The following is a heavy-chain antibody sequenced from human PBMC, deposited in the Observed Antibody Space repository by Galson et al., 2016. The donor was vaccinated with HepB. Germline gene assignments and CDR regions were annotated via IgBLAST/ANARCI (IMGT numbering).Heavy chain of an antibody. D-gene: IGHD3-10*01. Sequence: SLRLSCAASGFAFRTYSMNWVRQAPGKGLEWVSSISSDSNYIYYADSVRGRFTISRDNAKNSLYLQMNSLRAEDTAVHYCTRRYYYGYSGHPFDYWGQGTLVTVSS. V-gene: IGHV3-21*01. CDR1: GFAFRTYS. J-gene: IGHJ4*02. CDR2: ISSDSNYI. CDR3: TRRYYYGYSGHPFDY.